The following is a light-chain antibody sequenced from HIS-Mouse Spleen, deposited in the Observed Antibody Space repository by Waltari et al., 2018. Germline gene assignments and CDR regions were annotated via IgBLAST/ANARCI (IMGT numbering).Light chain of an antibody. V-gene: IGLV3-10*01. Sequence: SYDLTQPPSVSVYPGQTARITCSGDELPKKYAYSYQQKSGQAPVLVIYEDSKRPSGIPERFSGSSSGTMATLTISGAQVEDEADYYCYSTDSSGNHRVFGGGTKLTVL. J-gene: IGLJ2*01. CDR1: ELPKKY. CDR2: EDS. CDR3: YSTDSSGNHRV.